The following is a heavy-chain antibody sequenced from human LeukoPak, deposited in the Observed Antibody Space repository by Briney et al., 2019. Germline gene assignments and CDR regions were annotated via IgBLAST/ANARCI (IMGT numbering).Heavy chain of an antibody. CDR1: GDSFSSNSVT. CDR2: TYYRSTWYN. V-gene: IGHV6-1*01. J-gene: IGHJ6*02. D-gene: IGHD2-15*01. CDR3: ARGGYCSGGSCYSAALYYYYYGMDV. Sequence: SQTLSLTCAISGDSFSSNSVTWNWLRQSPSRGLEWLGRTYYRSTWYNDYAVSVRGRITVNPDTSKNQFSLHLNSVTPEDTAVYYCARGGYCSGGSCYSAALYYYYYGMDVWGQGTTVTVSS.